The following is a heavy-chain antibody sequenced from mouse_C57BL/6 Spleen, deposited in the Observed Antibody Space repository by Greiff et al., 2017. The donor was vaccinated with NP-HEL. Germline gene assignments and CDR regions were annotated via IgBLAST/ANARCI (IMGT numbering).Heavy chain of an antibody. V-gene: IGHV1-82*01. CDR2: IYPGDGDT. CDR3: ARSGTRGNFDY. D-gene: IGHD4-1*01. J-gene: IGHJ2*01. CDR1: GYAFSSSW. Sequence: QVQLQQSGPELVKPGASVKISCKASGYAFSSSWMNWVKQRPGKGLEWIGRIYPGDGDTNYNGKFKGKATLTADKSSSTAYMQLSSLKSEDSAVYFCARSGTRGNFDYWGQGTTLTVSS.